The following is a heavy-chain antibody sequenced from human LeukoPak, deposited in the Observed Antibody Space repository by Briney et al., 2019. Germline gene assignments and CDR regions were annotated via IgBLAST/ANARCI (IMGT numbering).Heavy chain of an antibody. D-gene: IGHD6-19*01. CDR2: IRSKAYGGTT. CDR1: GFTFDSYA. V-gene: IGHV3-49*04. J-gene: IGHJ6*02. Sequence: PGGSLRLSCAASGFTFDSYAMSWVRQAPGKGLEWVGFIRSKAYGGTTEYAASVKGRFTISRDDSKSIAYLQMNSQKTEDTAVYYCTREISSGWHYYYYGMDVWGQGTTVTVSS. CDR3: TREISSGWHYYYYGMDV.